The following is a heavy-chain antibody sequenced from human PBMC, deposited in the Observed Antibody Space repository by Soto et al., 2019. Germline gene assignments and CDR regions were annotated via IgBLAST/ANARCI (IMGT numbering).Heavy chain of an antibody. D-gene: IGHD3-3*01. J-gene: IGHJ4*02. V-gene: IGHV4-34*01. CDR2: INHSGSN. CDR1: YGSFSGNY. Sequence: PSETLSVTWTVYYGSFSGNYWTWVLKPPGKWLECIAEINHSGSNNYNPSLRNRVTISVDTAKSQFSLRLDSVTAADTAVYYCARGIIPSRGVFGFWGEGTQVTVSS. CDR3: ARGIIPSRGVFGF.